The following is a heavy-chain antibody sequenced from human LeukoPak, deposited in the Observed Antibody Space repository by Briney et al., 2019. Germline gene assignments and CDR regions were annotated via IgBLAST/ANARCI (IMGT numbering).Heavy chain of an antibody. J-gene: IGHJ5*02. Sequence: KPSETLSLTCAVYGGSFSGYYWSWIRQPPGKGLEWIGEINHSGSTNYNPSLKSRVTISVDTSKNQFSLKLSSVTAADTAVYYCARGPCSSTSCGKNWFDPWGQGTLVTVSS. CDR1: GGSFSGYY. D-gene: IGHD2-2*01. CDR2: INHSGST. V-gene: IGHV4-34*01. CDR3: ARGPCSSTSCGKNWFDP.